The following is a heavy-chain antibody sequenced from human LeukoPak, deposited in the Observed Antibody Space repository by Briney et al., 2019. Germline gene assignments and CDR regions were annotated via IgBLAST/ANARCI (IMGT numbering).Heavy chain of an antibody. J-gene: IGHJ4*02. CDR1: GLTFSSHW. D-gene: IGHD3-10*01. CDR2: ITNDGSST. V-gene: IGHV3-74*01. CDR3: ARGADHGGSYYPD. Sequence: PGGSQRLSCAASGLTFSSHWMHWVRQAPGKGLVWVSRITNDGSSTTYADSVKGRFTISRDNAKNMLYLQVNSLRVEDTAVYYCARGADHGGSYYPDWGQGTRVTVSS.